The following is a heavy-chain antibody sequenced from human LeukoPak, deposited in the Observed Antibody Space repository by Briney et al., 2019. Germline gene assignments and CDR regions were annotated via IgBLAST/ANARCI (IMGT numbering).Heavy chain of an antibody. J-gene: IGHJ4*02. V-gene: IGHV3-23*01. CDR2: ISGSGGST. CDR1: GFTLNNYA. D-gene: IGHD4-17*01. CDR3: ARDQYRATVTTVWA. Sequence: QSGGSLRLSCAASGFTLNNYAISWVRQAPGKGLEWVSAISGSGGSTYYADSVKGRFTISRDNAKNTLYLQMNSLRVEDTAVYYCARDQYRATVTTVWAWGQGTLVTVSS.